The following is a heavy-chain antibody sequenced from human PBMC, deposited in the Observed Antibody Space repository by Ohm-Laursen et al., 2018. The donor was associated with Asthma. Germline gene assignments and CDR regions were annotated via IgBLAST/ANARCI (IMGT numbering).Heavy chain of an antibody. V-gene: IGHV3-23*01. CDR1: GFTVSSNY. CDR2: ISGSGGST. D-gene: IGHD3-10*01. Sequence: SLRLSCAAPGFTVSSNYMSWVRQAPGKGLEWVSAISGSGGSTYYADSVKGRFTISRDNSKNTLYLQMNSLRAQDTAVYYCARVQSPQKWIGQTFFYYAMDVWGQGTTVTVSS. J-gene: IGHJ6*02. CDR3: ARVQSPQKWIGQTFFYYAMDV.